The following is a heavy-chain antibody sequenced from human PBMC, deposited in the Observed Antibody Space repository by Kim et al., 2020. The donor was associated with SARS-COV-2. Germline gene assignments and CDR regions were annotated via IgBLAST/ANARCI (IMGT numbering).Heavy chain of an antibody. Sequence: QKFQGRVTITRDTSASTAYMELSSLRSEDTAVYYCARSGYCSGGSCHGDYWGQGTLVTVSS. J-gene: IGHJ4*02. V-gene: IGHV1-3*01. CDR3: ARSGYCSGGSCHGDY. D-gene: IGHD2-15*01.